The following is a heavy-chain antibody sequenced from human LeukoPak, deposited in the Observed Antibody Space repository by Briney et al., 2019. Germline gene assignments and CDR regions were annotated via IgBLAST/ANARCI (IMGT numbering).Heavy chain of an antibody. Sequence: NASETLSLTCTVSGGSISNYYWRWIRQPPGKGLEWIGRIYYSGATKYNPSLKSRITISVDTSKNQFSLMLSSVTAADTAVYYCARFGITVVRGGKYYFDYWGQGTLVTVSS. D-gene: IGHD3-10*01. CDR2: IYYSGAT. J-gene: IGHJ4*02. CDR3: ARFGITVVRGGKYYFDY. CDR1: GGSISNYY. V-gene: IGHV4-59*08.